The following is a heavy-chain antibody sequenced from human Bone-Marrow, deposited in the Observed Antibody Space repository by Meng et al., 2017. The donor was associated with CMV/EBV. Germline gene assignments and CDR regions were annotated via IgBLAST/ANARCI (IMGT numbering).Heavy chain of an antibody. J-gene: IGHJ5*02. D-gene: IGHD6-6*01. Sequence: SETLSLTCAVYGGSFSGYYWSWIRQPPGKGLEWIGSIYYSGSTYYNPSLKSRVTISVDTSKNQFSLKLSSVTAADTAVYYCARVVGVAARPVWFDPWGQGTLVTVSS. CDR1: GGSFSGYY. CDR3: ARVVGVAARPVWFDP. V-gene: IGHV4-34*01. CDR2: IYYSGST.